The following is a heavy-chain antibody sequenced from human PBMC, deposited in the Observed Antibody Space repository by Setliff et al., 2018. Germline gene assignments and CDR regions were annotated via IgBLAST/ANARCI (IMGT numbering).Heavy chain of an antibody. Sequence: PGESLKISCAASGFVFGTYGMHWVRQAPGKGLDWVASVRFDGTYKVYGDSVKGRFTISRDNSENTLFLQMTSLRPEDTGVYYCAKVKKPLIRGSGFDYWGQGTMGTVS. V-gene: IGHV3-30*02. D-gene: IGHD3-10*01. CDR2: VRFDGTYK. J-gene: IGHJ3*01. CDR1: GFVFGTYG. CDR3: AKVKKPLIRGSGFDY.